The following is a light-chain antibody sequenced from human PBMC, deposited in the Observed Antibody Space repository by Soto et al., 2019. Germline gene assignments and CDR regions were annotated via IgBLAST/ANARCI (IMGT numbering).Light chain of an antibody. CDR3: QSLGTGIQV. J-gene: IGLJ3*02. CDR1: SGYSTNA. V-gene: IGLV4-69*01. CDR2: INYDGTH. Sequence: QAVVTQSPSASASLEASVKLTCTLSSGYSTNAIAWHQQQSEKGPRFLMKINYDGTHSKGDGFFDRFSGSSSGAERHLSISSLQSEDEADYYCQSLGTGIQVFGGGTKLTVL.